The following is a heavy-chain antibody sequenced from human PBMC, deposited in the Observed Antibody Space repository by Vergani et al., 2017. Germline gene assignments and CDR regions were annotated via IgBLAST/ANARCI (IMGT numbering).Heavy chain of an antibody. CDR1: GFTFSSYS. D-gene: IGHD5-12*01. V-gene: IGHV3-21*01. CDR3: ARDGGYSGYDSYFDY. Sequence: EVQLVESGGGLVKPGGSLRLSCAASGFTFSSYSMNWVRQAPGKGLEWVSSISSSSSYIYYADSVKGRFTISRDNAKNSLYLQMNSLRAEDTAVYYGARDGGYSGYDSYFDYWGEGTLVTVS. CDR2: ISSSSSYI. J-gene: IGHJ4*02.